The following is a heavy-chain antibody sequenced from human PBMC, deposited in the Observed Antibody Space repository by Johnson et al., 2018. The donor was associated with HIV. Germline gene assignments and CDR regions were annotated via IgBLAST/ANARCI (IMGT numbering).Heavy chain of an antibody. CDR1: GISVSGYY. D-gene: IGHD5-24*01. CDR2: LFSGGST. Sequence: EVQLVESGGGLVQPGGSLRLSCAASGISVSGYYMSWVRQAPGKGLEWVSVLFSGGSTYYADSVKGRFTISRDNSKNALYLQMNSLRAEDTAVYYCARACRDGYTCDAFDIWCQGTMVTVSS. V-gene: IGHV3-66*01. J-gene: IGHJ3*02. CDR3: ARACRDGYTCDAFDI.